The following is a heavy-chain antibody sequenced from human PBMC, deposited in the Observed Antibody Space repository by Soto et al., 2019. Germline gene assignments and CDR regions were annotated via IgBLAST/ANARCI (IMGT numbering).Heavy chain of an antibody. D-gene: IGHD6-6*01. V-gene: IGHV3-7*05. Sequence: GGSLRLSCAASGFTFSSYWMSWVRQAPGKGLEWVANIKQDGSEKYYVDSVKGRFTISRDNAKNSLYLQMNSLRAEDTAVYYCARWTPSISYYYGMDVWGQGTTVTVSS. CDR2: IKQDGSEK. J-gene: IGHJ6*02. CDR3: ARWTPSISYYYGMDV. CDR1: GFTFSSYW.